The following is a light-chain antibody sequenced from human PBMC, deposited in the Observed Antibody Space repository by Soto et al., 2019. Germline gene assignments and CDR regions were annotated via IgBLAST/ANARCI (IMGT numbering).Light chain of an antibody. CDR2: EVT. J-gene: IGLJ2*01. V-gene: IGLV2-14*01. CDR1: SSDVGGYNY. Sequence: QSALTQPASVSGSPGQSITISCTGTSSDVGGYNYVSWYQQYPGKAPKVMIYEVTNRPSGASNRFSGSKSGNTASLTISGLQAEDEADYYCSSYTSSKTLIFGGGTKVTVL. CDR3: SSYTSSKTLI.